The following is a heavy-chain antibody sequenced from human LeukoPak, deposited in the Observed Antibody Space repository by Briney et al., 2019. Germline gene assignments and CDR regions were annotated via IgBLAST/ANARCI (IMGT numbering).Heavy chain of an antibody. V-gene: IGHV4-39*07. D-gene: IGHD6-13*01. CDR1: GGSISSSSYY. CDR2: IYYSGST. CDR3: ARVGGSSWSHNWFDP. J-gene: IGHJ5*02. Sequence: SETLSLTCTVSGGSISSSSYYWGGIRQPPGKGLEGIGSIYYSGSTYYNPSLKSRVTISVDTSKNQFSLKLSSVTAADTAVYYCARVGGSSWSHNWFDPWGQGTLVTVSS.